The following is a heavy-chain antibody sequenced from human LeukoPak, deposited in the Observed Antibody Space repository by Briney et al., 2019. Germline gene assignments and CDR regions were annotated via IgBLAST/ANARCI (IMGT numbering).Heavy chain of an antibody. J-gene: IGHJ3*02. CDR3: ARGQQLVAGDFDI. CDR2: MNPNSGNT. D-gene: IGHD2-15*01. CDR1: GYTFTNYD. V-gene: IGHV1-8*01. Sequence: GASVKVSCKASGYTFTNYDVNWVRQATGQGLEWMGWMNPNSGNTGYAQKFQGRVTMTRNTSISTAYMELSSLRSEDTAVYYCARGQQLVAGDFDIWGQGTMVTVSS.